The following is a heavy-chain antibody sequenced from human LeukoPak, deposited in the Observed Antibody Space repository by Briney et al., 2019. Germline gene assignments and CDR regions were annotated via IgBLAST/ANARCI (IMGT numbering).Heavy chain of an antibody. CDR2: IDHSGST. CDR3: ARRRGAYGDYLY. J-gene: IGHJ4*02. Sequence: PSETLSLTCTISGASIDSYYWSWIRQSPGKGLEWIGEIDHSGSTNNNPSLKSRVTLSVDTSKNQFSLNLTSVTAADTAMYYCARRRGAYGDYLYWGQGTLVTVSS. CDR1: GASIDSYY. V-gene: IGHV4-34*01. D-gene: IGHD4-17*01.